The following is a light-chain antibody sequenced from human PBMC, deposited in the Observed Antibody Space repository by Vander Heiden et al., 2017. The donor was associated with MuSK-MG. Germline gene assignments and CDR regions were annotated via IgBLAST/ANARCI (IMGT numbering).Light chain of an antibody. CDR3: QVWDTISSLAL. CDR2: DDS. V-gene: IGLV3-21*02. J-gene: IGLJ2*01. Sequence: SVLTQPPSLSVAPGQTPRLTRRGNDIGSKGVHWYQQKAGQAPVVVVHDDSDRPSGIPERISGSNSENTATLTISRVEAGDEADYYCQVWDTISSLALFGGGTKLTVL. CDR1: DIGSKG.